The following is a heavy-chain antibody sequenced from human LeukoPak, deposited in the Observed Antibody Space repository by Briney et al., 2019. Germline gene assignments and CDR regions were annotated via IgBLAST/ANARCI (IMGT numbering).Heavy chain of an antibody. J-gene: IGHJ4*02. Sequence: GASVKVSCKASGYTFTGYYMHWVRQAPGQGFEWMGWINPNSGGTNYAQKFQGRVTMTRDTSISTAYMELSRLRSDDTAVYYCARVSVRRWFGESNLYYFDYWGQGTLVTVSS. CDR3: ARVSVRRWFGESNLYYFDY. CDR2: INPNSGGT. CDR1: GYTFTGYY. D-gene: IGHD3-10*01. V-gene: IGHV1-2*02.